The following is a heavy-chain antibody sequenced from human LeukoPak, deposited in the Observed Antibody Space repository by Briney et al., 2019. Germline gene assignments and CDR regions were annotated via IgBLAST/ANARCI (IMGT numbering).Heavy chain of an antibody. CDR2: IYSGGST. V-gene: IGHV3-53*04. J-gene: IGHJ4*02. CDR1: GFTVSSYY. D-gene: IGHD3-9*01. Sequence: GGSLRLSCAASGFTVSSYYMSWVRQAPGKGLEGVSVIYSGGSTYYADSVKGRFTISRHNSKNTLYLQMNSLRAEDTAVYYCASGGPRGYFDWSLDYWGQGTLVTVSS. CDR3: ASGGPRGYFDWSLDY.